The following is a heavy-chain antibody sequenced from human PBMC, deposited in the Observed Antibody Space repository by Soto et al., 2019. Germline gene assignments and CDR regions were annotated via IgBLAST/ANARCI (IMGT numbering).Heavy chain of an antibody. D-gene: IGHD3-10*01. CDR3: ARTLYYYGSGSLVDY. Sequence: QVQLQQWGAGLLKPSETLSLTCAVYGGSFSGYYWSWIRQPPGKGLEWIGEINHSGSTNYNPSLKRRVTISVDTPKNQFSLKLSSVTAAHTAVYYCARTLYYYGSGSLVDYWGQGTLVTVSS. CDR2: INHSGST. J-gene: IGHJ4*02. CDR1: GGSFSGYY. V-gene: IGHV4-34*01.